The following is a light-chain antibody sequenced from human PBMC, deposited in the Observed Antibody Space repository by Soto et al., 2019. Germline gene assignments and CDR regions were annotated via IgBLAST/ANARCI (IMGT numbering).Light chain of an antibody. CDR3: QQYNSWQLS. J-gene: IGKJ4*01. V-gene: IGKV1-5*01. CDR1: QNLDTW. Sequence: DIQMTQSPSTLSASVGDRVTITCRASQNLDTWLAWYQQKPGKAPKVLIYDASNLESGVPSRFSGRGSGTEFTLTISSLLPDDSATYYCQQYNSWQLSFGGGTKVEIK. CDR2: DAS.